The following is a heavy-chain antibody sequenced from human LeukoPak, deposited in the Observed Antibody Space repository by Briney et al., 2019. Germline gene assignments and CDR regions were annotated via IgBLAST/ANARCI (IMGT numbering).Heavy chain of an antibody. Sequence: PSETLSLTCTVSGGSISSYYWSWIRQPPGKGLEWIGYIYYSGSTNYNPSLKSRVTISVDTSKNQFSLKLSSVTAADPAVYYCASYGAARGYFDLWGRGTLVTVSS. CDR1: GGSISSYY. D-gene: IGHD3-10*01. CDR2: IYYSGST. V-gene: IGHV4-59*01. CDR3: ASYGAARGYFDL. J-gene: IGHJ2*01.